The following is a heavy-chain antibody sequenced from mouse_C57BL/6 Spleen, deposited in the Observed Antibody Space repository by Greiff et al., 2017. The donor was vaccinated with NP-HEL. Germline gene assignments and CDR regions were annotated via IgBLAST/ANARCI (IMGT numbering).Heavy chain of an antibody. CDR3: SRGSTSYYAMDY. J-gene: IGHJ4*01. D-gene: IGHD1-1*01. CDR2: ISSGSSTI. Sequence: EVKLQESGGGLVKPGGSLKLSCAASGFTFSDYGMHWVRQAPEKGLEWVAYISSGSSTIYYADTVKGRFNISRDNAKNTLFLQMTSLRSEDTAMYYCSRGSTSYYAMDYWGQGTSVTVSS. V-gene: IGHV5-17*01. CDR1: GFTFSDYG.